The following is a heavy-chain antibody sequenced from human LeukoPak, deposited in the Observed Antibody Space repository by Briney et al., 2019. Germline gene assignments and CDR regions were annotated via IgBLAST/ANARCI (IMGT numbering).Heavy chain of an antibody. V-gene: IGHV1-2*02. CDR2: ITPSGGT. CDR1: GYTFTAYY. D-gene: IGHD5-24*01. CDR3: ARDRYGDGFAHLDY. J-gene: IGHJ4*01. Sequence: SVKVSCKASGYTFTAYYMSWVRQAPGQGLEWMGWITPSGGTNYPQKFQGRVAITWDTSITTAYMDLSRLTSDDTAVYYCARDRYGDGFAHLDYWGQGVLVTVSS.